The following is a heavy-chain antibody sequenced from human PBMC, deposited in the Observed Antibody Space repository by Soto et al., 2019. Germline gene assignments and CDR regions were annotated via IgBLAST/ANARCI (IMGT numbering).Heavy chain of an antibody. V-gene: IGHV1-2*04. CDR2: INPKSGGT. CDR3: ARGDSTDCSNGVCSFFYNHDMDV. J-gene: IGHJ6*02. CDR1: GYSFTDYH. D-gene: IGHD2-8*01. Sequence: AAVMVSCKASGYSFTDYHIHWVRQAPGQGLEWLGRINPKSGGTSTAQKFQGWVTMTTDTSISTASMELTRLTSDDTAIYYCARGDSTDCSNGVCSFFYNHDMDVWGQGTTVTAP.